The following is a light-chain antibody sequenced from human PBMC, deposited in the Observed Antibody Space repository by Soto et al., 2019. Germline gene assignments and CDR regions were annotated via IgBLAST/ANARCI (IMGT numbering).Light chain of an antibody. J-gene: IGKJ2*01. CDR2: WAS. CDR3: QQYYTTPYT. Sequence: DIVMTQSPDSLAVSLGERATINCKSSQSVLYTSNNKNYLGWYQQKAGQPPKLLIYWASTRDSGVPDRFSGSGSGTDFTLTISSLQAEDAAVYYCQQYYTTPYTFGQGTKLEIK. V-gene: IGKV4-1*01. CDR1: QSVLYTSNNKNY.